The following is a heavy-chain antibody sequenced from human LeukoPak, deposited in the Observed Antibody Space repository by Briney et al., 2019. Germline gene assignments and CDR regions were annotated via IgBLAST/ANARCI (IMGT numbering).Heavy chain of an antibody. J-gene: IGHJ6*03. Sequence: GASVKVSCKASGYTFTSYDINWVRQATGQGLEWMGWMNPNSGNTGYAQKFQGRVTITRNTSISTAYMELSSLRSEDTAVYYCARGYCSGGSCYPFYYYYYMDVWGKGTTVTVSS. V-gene: IGHV1-8*03. D-gene: IGHD2-15*01. CDR2: MNPNSGNT. CDR3: ARGYCSGGSCYPFYYYYYMDV. CDR1: GYTFTSYD.